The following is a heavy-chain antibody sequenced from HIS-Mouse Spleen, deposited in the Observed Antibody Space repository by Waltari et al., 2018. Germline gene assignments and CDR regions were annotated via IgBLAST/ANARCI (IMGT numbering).Heavy chain of an antibody. J-gene: IGHJ6*02. D-gene: IGHD6-19*01. Sequence: EVQLVESGGGLIQPGGSMRLSCAASGFTVSRNYMAWVRRAPGKGLESVSVIYSGGSTYYADSVKGRFTISRDNSKNTLYLQMNSLRAEDTAVYYCARSSGWYYYYGMDVWGQGTTVTVSS. CDR3: ARSSGWYYYYGMDV. CDR2: IYSGGST. CDR1: GFTVSRNY. V-gene: IGHV3-53*01.